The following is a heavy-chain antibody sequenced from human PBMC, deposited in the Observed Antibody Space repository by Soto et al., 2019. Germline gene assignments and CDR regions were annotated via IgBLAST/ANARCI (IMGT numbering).Heavy chain of an antibody. V-gene: IGHV4-39*01. CDR2: IYYSGST. Sequence: PSETLSLTCTVSGGYICSSSYYWGWIRQPPGKGLEWIGSIYYSGSTYYNPSLKSRVTISVDTSKNQFSLKLSSVTAADTAVYYCARHWEIIAAAGTSGYNWFDPWGQGTLVTVSS. J-gene: IGHJ5*02. D-gene: IGHD6-13*01. CDR3: ARHWEIIAAAGTSGYNWFDP. CDR1: GGYICSSSYY.